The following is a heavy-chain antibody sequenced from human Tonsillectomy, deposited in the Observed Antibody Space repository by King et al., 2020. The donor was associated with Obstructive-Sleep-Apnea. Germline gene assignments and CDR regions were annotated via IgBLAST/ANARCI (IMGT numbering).Heavy chain of an antibody. J-gene: IGHJ4*02. CDR1: GGTFSSNA. Sequence: QLVQSGAEVKKPGSSVKVSCKASGGTFSSNAISWVRQAPGQGLEWRGRIIPILGIANYAQKCQGRVTITEDKSTSTAYMELSSLRSEDTAVYYCARAYTAMNYFDYWGQGTLVTVSS. D-gene: IGHD5-18*01. V-gene: IGHV1-69*04. CDR2: IIPILGIA. CDR3: ARAYTAMNYFDY.